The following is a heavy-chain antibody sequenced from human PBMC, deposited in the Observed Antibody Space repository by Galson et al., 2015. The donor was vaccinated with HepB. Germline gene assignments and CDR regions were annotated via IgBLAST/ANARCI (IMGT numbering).Heavy chain of an antibody. CDR3: SRARGRFGELYWDS. J-gene: IGHJ4*02. V-gene: IGHV1-24*01. Sequence: SVKVSCKVSGDTLDELSVHWVRQAPGKGLQWMGGHDRDDGDTFYGENFQGRVTLTRDTSITTAYMEVKRLRSDDTAVYYCSRARGRFGELYWDSWGQGTLVTVSS. CDR1: GDTLDELS. CDR2: HDRDDGDT. D-gene: IGHD3-10*01.